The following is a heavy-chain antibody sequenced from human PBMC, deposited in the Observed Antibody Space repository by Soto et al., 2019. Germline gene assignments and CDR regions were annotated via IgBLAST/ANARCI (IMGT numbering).Heavy chain of an antibody. V-gene: IGHV3-7*01. Sequence: EVQLVESGGGLVQPGGSLRLSCAASGFTFSTYWMHWVRQAPGKGLEWVANIKQAGSEKYYLDSVKGRITISKDNAKTSPYLRMNSVRAEETVVYFCARVLAAVDSLRGQGTLVSDSS. CDR2: IKQAGSEK. CDR3: ARVLAAVDSL. CDR1: GFTFSTYW. D-gene: IGHD6-13*01. J-gene: IGHJ4*02.